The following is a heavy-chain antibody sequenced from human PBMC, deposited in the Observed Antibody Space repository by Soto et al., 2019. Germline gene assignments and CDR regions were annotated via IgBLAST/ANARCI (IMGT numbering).Heavy chain of an antibody. CDR2: ISYDGNNK. J-gene: IGHJ4*01. CDR1: GFTFSNYG. D-gene: IGHD5-12*01. V-gene: IGHV3-30*03. CDR3: ARGEDIVTTHPLDY. Sequence: HPGGSLRLSCAASGFTFSNYGMHWVRQAPGKGLEWGAVISYDGNNKYYADSVKGRFIISRDNSKNTLYLQMNSLRGEDTAVYFCARGEDIVTTHPLDYWGHGTLVTVSS.